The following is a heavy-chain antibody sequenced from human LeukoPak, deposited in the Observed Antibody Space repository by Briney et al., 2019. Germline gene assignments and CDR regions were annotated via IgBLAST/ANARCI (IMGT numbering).Heavy chain of an antibody. D-gene: IGHD5-18*01. V-gene: IGHV3-64D*06. CDR1: GFTFSSYA. CDR2: ISSNGGST. J-gene: IGHJ4*02. Sequence: PGGSLRLSCSASGFTFSSYAMHWVRQAPGKGLEYVSAISSNGGSTYYADSVKGRFTISRDNSKNTLYLQMSSLRAEDTAVYYCVKGLGYGLFDYWGQGTLVTVSS. CDR3: VKGLGYGLFDY.